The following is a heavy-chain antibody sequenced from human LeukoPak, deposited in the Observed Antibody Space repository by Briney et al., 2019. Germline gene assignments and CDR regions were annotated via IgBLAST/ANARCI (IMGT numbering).Heavy chain of an antibody. J-gene: IGHJ4*02. CDR1: GFTFNSYW. V-gene: IGHV3-7*05. D-gene: IGHD3-10*01. CDR3: ARWSYVSGTWFLDS. CDR2: INEDGSTI. Sequence: GESLRLSCEASGFTFNSYWMSWVRQAPGKGLEWVADINEDGSTIYYVNSVKGRFAISRDNAKNSLSLQLNTLRAEDRAVYYCARWSYVSGTWFLDSWGQGALVTVSS.